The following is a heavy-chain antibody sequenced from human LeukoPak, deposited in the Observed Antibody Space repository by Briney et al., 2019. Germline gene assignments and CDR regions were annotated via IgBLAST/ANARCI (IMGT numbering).Heavy chain of an antibody. Sequence: ASVKVSCKASGYTFTGYYMHWVRQAPGRGLEWMGWINPNSGGTNYAQKFQGWVTMTRDTSISTAYMELSRLRSDDTAVYYCARGAIMVRGVTPTFDYWGQGTLVTVSS. V-gene: IGHV1-2*04. D-gene: IGHD3-10*01. CDR1: GYTFTGYY. CDR3: ARGAIMVRGVTPTFDY. CDR2: INPNSGGT. J-gene: IGHJ4*02.